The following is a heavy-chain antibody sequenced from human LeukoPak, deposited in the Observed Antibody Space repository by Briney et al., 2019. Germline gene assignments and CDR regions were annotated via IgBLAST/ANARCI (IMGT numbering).Heavy chain of an antibody. CDR2: ISAYNGNT. CDR3: ARVAGGVSGDHFDY. D-gene: IGHD2-8*01. CDR1: GYTFTSYG. J-gene: IGHJ4*02. V-gene: IGHV1-18*01. Sequence: ASVKVSCKASGYTFTSYGISWVRQAPGQGLEWMGWISAYNGNTNYAQKLQGRVTMTTDTSTSTAYMELRSLRSADTAVYYCARVAGGVSGDHFDYWGQGTLVTVSS.